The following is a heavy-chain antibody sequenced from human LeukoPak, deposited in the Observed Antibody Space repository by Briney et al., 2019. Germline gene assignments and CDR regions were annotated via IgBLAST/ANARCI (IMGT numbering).Heavy chain of an antibody. V-gene: IGHV3-21*01. CDR2: IYNNCWYK. CDR3: ARDLGYCSSTNCGHYYYGMDV. CDR1: FTFSKFN. D-gene: IGHD2-2*01. J-gene: IGHJ6*02. Sequence: GALGLSLSSSWFTFSKFNINLVRQAPGKGVEGVSFIYNNCWYKYYADSVKGRFTMSRDNAKNSLFLQMNILRADDTAVYYCARDLGYCSSTNCGHYYYGMDVWGQGTTVTVSS.